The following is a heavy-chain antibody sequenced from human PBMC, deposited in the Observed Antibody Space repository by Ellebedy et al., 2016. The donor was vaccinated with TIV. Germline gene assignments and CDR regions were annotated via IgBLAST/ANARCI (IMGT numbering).Heavy chain of an antibody. D-gene: IGHD6-19*01. CDR3: IQTPRYSSHY. CDR1: GFTFTNYA. V-gene: IGHV3-64D*06. CDR2: VTGNGGAT. Sequence: GESLKISXSASGFTFTNYAMHWVRQAAGKGLEYVSAVTGNGGATFYADSVKGRFTISRDNSKNTVDLQMTSLRTEDTAFDYCIQTPRYSSHYWGQGTLVTVSS. J-gene: IGHJ4*02.